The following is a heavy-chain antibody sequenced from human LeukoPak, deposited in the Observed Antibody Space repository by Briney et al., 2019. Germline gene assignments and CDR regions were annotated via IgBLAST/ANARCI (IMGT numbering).Heavy chain of an antibody. Sequence: GSLRLSCAASGFTFSSYSMNWVRQAPGKGLEWVSSISSSSSYIYYADSVKGRFTISRDNAKNSLYLQMNSLRAEDTAVYYCARDRRGYDFWSGYDYWGQGTLVTVSS. D-gene: IGHD3-3*01. CDR3: ARDRRGYDFWSGYDY. J-gene: IGHJ4*02. CDR1: GFTFSSYS. CDR2: ISSSSSYI. V-gene: IGHV3-21*01.